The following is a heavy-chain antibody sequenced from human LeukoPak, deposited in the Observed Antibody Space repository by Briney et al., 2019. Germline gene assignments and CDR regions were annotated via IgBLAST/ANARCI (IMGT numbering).Heavy chain of an antibody. V-gene: IGHV3-21*01. D-gene: IGHD1-26*01. CDR1: GFTFSNYF. Sequence: GGSLRLTCAASGFTFSNYFMNWVRQAPGKGLEWVSSISSSSSYIYYPDSLKGRFTISRDNAKNSLYLQMNSLRAEDTAVYYCARGLSSGSYSRLNAFDIWGQGTLVTVSS. J-gene: IGHJ3*02. CDR2: ISSSSSYI. CDR3: ARGLSSGSYSRLNAFDI.